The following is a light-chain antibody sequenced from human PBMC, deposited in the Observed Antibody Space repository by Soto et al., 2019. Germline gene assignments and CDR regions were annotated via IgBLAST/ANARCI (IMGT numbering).Light chain of an antibody. Sequence: DIQMTQSPSTLSASVGDRVTITCRASQSISVWLAWYQQKAGKAPNLLIYKASRLESGVPSRFSGSGSETEFTLTISGLQPGDSATYYCQQYNSYSPTXGQGTKV. CDR1: QSISVW. V-gene: IGKV1-5*03. CDR3: QQYNSYSPT. CDR2: KAS. J-gene: IGKJ1*01.